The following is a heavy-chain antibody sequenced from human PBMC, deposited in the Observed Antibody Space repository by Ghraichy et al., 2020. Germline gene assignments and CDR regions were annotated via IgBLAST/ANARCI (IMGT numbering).Heavy chain of an antibody. D-gene: IGHD6-13*01. CDR3: ARAGARVGDSSSWYWSYYFDY. J-gene: IGHJ4*02. CDR1: GGSISSYY. Sequence: ESLNISCTVSGGSISSYYWSWIRQPPGKGLEWIGYIYYSGSTNYNPSLKSRVTISVDTSKNQFSLKLSSVTAADTAVYYCARAGARVGDSSSWYWSYYFDYWGQGTLVTVSS. CDR2: IYYSGST. V-gene: IGHV4-59*01.